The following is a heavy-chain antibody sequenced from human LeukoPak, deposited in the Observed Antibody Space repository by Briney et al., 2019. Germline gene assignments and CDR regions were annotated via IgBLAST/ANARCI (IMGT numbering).Heavy chain of an antibody. CDR3: ARAEIDDILTGPMDV. D-gene: IGHD3-9*01. J-gene: IGHJ6*03. V-gene: IGHV4-30-4*07. CDR2: IYYSGST. CDR1: GGSISSGGYS. Sequence: SQTLSLTCAVSGGSISSGGYSWSWIRQPPGKGLEWIGYIYYSGSTYYNPSLKSRVTISVDTSKNQFSLKLSSVTAADTAVYYCARAEIDDILTGPMDVWGKGTTVTVSS.